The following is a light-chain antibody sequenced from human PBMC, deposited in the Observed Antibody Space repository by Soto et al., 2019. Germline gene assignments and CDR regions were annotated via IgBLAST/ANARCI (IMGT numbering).Light chain of an antibody. V-gene: IGKV3-20*01. J-gene: IGKJ1*01. Sequence: EIVLTQSPGTLSLSPGEGATLSCRASQSVNSSSLSWCQQRPGQAPRLLIYATSSRATGIPDRFSGSGSGTDFTLTISRLEPEDFAVYYCQQYGSSPRTFGQGTKVEVK. CDR3: QQYGSSPRT. CDR2: ATS. CDR1: QSVNSSS.